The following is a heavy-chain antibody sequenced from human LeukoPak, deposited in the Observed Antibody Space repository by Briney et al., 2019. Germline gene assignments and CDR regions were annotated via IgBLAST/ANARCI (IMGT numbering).Heavy chain of an antibody. V-gene: IGHV1-18*01. CDR1: GYTFTSYG. CDR2: ISAYNGNT. D-gene: IGHD2-2*01. J-gene: IGHJ4*02. CDR3: ASCSSGTFPCDY. Sequence: ASVKVSCKASGYTFTSYGISWVRQAPGQGLEGMGWISAYNGNTNYAQKLQGRVTMTTDTSTSTAYMELRSLRSDDTAVYYCASCSSGTFPCDYWGQGTLVTVSS.